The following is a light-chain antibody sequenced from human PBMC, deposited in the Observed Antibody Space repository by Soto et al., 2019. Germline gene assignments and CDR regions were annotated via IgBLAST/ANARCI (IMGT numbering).Light chain of an antibody. V-gene: IGKV3-15*01. J-gene: IGKJ1*01. CDR2: GAS. CDR1: QSVRSR. Sequence: EIVMTQSPATLSVSPGERATLSCRASQSVRSRLAWYQQKPGQPPRLLMYGASHRATGISVRFSGSGSGTEFILTISSRQTEDFALYYCQQYNDGPGTFGQGTKVEIK. CDR3: QQYNDGPGT.